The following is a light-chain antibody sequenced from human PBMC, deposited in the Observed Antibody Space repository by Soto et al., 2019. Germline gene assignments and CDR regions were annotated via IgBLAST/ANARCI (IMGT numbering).Light chain of an antibody. V-gene: IGKV3-15*01. CDR1: QSISNN. CDR3: QQYGSSPYT. CDR2: VAS. Sequence: EIVMTQSPATLSVSPGERATLSCRASQSISNNLAWYQQKPGQAPRLLIYVASTRATGVPARFSGSGSGTEFTLTISRLEPEDFAVYYCQQYGSSPYTFGLGTKLEIK. J-gene: IGKJ2*01.